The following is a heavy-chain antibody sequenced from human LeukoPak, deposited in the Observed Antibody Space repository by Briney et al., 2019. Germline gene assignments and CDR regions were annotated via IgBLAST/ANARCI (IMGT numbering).Heavy chain of an antibody. CDR2: INHSGST. D-gene: IGHD2-2*01. Sequence: PSETLSLTCAVYGGSFSGYYWSWIRQPPGKGLEWMGEINHSGSTNYNPSLKSRVTISVDTSKNQFSLKLSSVTAADTAVYYCARGPIVVVPADNWFDPWGQGTLVTVSS. V-gene: IGHV4-34*01. J-gene: IGHJ5*02. CDR1: GGSFSGYY. CDR3: ARGPIVVVPADNWFDP.